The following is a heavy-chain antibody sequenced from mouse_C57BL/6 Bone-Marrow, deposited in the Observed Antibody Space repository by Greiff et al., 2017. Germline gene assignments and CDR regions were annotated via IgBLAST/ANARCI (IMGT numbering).Heavy chain of an antibody. J-gene: IGHJ4*01. Sequence: QVHVKQSGPGLVQPSQSLSITCTVSGFSLTSYGVHWVRQSPGKGLEWLGVIWSGGSTDYNAAFISRLSISKDNSKSQVFFKMNSLQADDTAIYYCARKSGWLLPHAMDYWGQGTSVTVSS. V-gene: IGHV2-2*01. CDR2: IWSGGST. CDR3: ARKSGWLLPHAMDY. D-gene: IGHD2-3*01. CDR1: GFSLTSYG.